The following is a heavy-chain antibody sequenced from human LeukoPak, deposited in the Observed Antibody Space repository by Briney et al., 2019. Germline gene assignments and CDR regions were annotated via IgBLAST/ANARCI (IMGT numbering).Heavy chain of an antibody. CDR1: GGSISSSTYY. J-gene: IGHJ4*02. CDR2: IYHSGST. V-gene: IGHV4-39*07. D-gene: IGHD4-17*01. Sequence: PSETLSLTCTVSGGSISSSTYYWGWIRQPPGKGLEWIGSIYHSGSTYYNPSLKSRVTISVDTSKNQFSLKLSSVTAADTAVYYCARVRGPNYGDYWGNFDYWGQGTLVTVSS. CDR3: ARVRGPNYGDYWGNFDY.